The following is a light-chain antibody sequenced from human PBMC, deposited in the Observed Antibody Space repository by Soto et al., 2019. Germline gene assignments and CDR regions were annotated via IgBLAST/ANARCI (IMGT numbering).Light chain of an antibody. J-gene: IGLJ2*01. Sequence: QSVLTQPASVSGSPGQSITISCTGTSSDVGGYNYVSWYQQHPGKAPKLMIYDVSKRPSGVSNRFSGSKSGNTASLTISGLQAEDEADYYSSSYTSSSTVVFGGGTKLTVL. CDR2: DVS. V-gene: IGLV2-14*01. CDR3: SSYTSSSTVV. CDR1: SSDVGGYNY.